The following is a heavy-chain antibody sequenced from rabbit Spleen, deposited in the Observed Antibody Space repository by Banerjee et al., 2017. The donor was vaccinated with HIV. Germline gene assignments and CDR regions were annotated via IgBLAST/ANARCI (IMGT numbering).Heavy chain of an antibody. V-gene: IGHV1S40*01. D-gene: IGHD5-1*01. CDR2: IYSGSSGDT. J-gene: IGHJ3*01. CDR3: ARDPNSGSYDFKSDL. Sequence: QSLEESGGDLVKPGASLTLTCTASGFSFSSRYYMCWVRQAPGKGLEWIACIYSGSSGDTYYASWAKGRFTISKTSSTTVTLQMTSLTAADTATYFCARDPNSGSYDFKSDLWGQGTLVTVS. CDR1: GFSFSSRYY.